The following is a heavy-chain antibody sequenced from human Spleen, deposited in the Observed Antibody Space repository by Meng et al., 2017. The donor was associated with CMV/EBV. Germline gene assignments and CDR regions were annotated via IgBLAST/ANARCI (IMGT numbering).Heavy chain of an antibody. CDR2: ISAYNGNT. V-gene: IGHV1-18*01. CDR1: GYTFTSYG. Sequence: ASVKVSCKASGYTFTSYGISWVRQAPGQGLEWMGWISAYNGNTNYAQKLQGRVTMTTDTSTSTAHMELRSLRSDDTAVYYCARALYCSSTSCPWDYYYYGMDVWGQGTTVTVSS. CDR3: ARALYCSSTSCPWDYYYYGMDV. D-gene: IGHD2-2*01. J-gene: IGHJ6*02.